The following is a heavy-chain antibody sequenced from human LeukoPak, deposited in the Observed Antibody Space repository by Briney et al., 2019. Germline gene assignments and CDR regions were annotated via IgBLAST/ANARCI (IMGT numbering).Heavy chain of an antibody. V-gene: IGHV1-2*02. J-gene: IGHJ4*02. D-gene: IGHD3-16*02. Sequence: ASVKVSSKASGYTFTGYYMHWVRQAPGQGLEWMGWINPNSGGTNYAQKFQGRVTMTRDTSISTAYMELSRLRSDDTAVYYCAREIRLGELSLNYWGQGTLVTVSS. CDR3: AREIRLGELSLNY. CDR1: GYTFTGYY. CDR2: INPNSGGT.